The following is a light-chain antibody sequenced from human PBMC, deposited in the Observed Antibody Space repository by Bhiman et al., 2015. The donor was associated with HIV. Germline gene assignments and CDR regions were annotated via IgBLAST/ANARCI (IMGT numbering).Light chain of an antibody. CDR1: SSNIGAGYD. CDR3: SSYAGSRNYV. V-gene: IGLV1-40*01. Sequence: QSVLTQPPSVSGAPGQRVTISCTGSSSNIGAGYDVHWYQHLPGTAPKLLIYGNNIRPSGVPDRFSGSKSGTSASLAITGLQAEDESDYYCSSYAGSRNYVFGSGTKVTVL. CDR2: GNN. J-gene: IGLJ1*01.